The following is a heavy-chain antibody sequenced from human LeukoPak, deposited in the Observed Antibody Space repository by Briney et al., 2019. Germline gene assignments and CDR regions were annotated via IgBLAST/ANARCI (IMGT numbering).Heavy chain of an antibody. J-gene: IGHJ4*02. D-gene: IGHD4-23*01. CDR2: IIPIFGTA. V-gene: IGHV1-69*13. CDR1: GGTFSSYA. CDR3: ARDGAWDYGGNSYFDY. Sequence: SVKVSCKASGGTFSSYAISWVRQAPGQGLEWMGGIIPIFGTANYAQKFQGRVTITADESTSTAYMELSSLRSEDTAVYYCARDGAWDYGGNSYFDYWGQGTLVTVSS.